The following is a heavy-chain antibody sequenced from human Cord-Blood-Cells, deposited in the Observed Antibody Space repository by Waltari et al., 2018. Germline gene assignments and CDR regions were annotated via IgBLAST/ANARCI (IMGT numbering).Heavy chain of an antibody. CDR2: ISWNSGSI. Sequence: EVQLVESGGGLVQHGRSLSLSCAASGFTFVDYALHWVAQAPGKGLEWVSGISWNSGSIGYADSVKGRFTISRDNAKNSLYLQMNSLRAEDMALYYCASEGPSDGYSSSEGAFDIWGQGTMVTVSS. J-gene: IGHJ3*02. V-gene: IGHV3-9*03. CDR3: ASEGPSDGYSSSEGAFDI. D-gene: IGHD6-6*01. CDR1: GFTFVDYA.